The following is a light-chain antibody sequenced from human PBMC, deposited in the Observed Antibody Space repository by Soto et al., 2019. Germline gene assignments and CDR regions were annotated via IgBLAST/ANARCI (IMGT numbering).Light chain of an antibody. V-gene: IGLV2-8*01. CDR2: EVN. CDR3: NSYVGSNNYV. J-gene: IGLJ1*01. Sequence: QSALTQPPSASESPGQSVTISCTGTSSDVGAYHYVSWYQHHPGRAPKLLIYEVNKRPPGVPGRFSGSKSGNTASLTVSGLQADDEADYYCNSYVGSNNYVFGTGTKVTVL. CDR1: SSDVGAYHY.